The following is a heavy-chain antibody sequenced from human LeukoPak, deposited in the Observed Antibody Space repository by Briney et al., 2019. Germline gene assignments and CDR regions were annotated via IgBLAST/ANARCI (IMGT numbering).Heavy chain of an antibody. J-gene: IGHJ3*02. CDR2: ISSSSSYI. D-gene: IGHD6-13*01. Sequence: GGSLRLSCAASGFTFSSYSMNWVRQAPGKGLEWVSSISSSSSYIYYADSVKGRFTISRDNAKNSLYLQMNSLRAEDTAVYYCARALDSSIRAFDIWGQGTMVTVSS. CDR3: ARALDSSIRAFDI. V-gene: IGHV3-21*01. CDR1: GFTFSSYS.